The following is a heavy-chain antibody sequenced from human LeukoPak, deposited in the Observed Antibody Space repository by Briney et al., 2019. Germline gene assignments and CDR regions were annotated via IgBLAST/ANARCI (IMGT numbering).Heavy chain of an antibody. CDR3: ARVDTTMADIDY. CDR2: ISSSSSYI. D-gene: IGHD5-18*01. CDR1: GFTFSSYG. J-gene: IGHJ4*02. Sequence: GGSLRLFCAASGFTFSSYGMSWVRQAPGKGLEWVSSISSSSSYIYYADSVKGRFTISRDNAKNSLYLQMNSLRAEDTAVYYCARVDTTMADIDYWGQGTLVTVSS. V-gene: IGHV3-21*01.